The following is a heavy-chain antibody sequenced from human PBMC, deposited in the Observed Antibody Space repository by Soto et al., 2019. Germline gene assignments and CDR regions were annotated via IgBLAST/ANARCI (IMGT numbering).Heavy chain of an antibody. V-gene: IGHV4-34*01. CDR3: ARTRYFDY. D-gene: IGHD3-3*01. CDR2: INHSGST. CDR1: GGSFSGYY. Sequence: SETLSLTCAVYGGSFSGYYWSWIRQPPGKGLEWIGEINHSGSTNYNPSLKSRVTISVDTSKNQFSLKLSSVTAADTAVYYCARTRYFDYWGQGTLVTVSS. J-gene: IGHJ4*02.